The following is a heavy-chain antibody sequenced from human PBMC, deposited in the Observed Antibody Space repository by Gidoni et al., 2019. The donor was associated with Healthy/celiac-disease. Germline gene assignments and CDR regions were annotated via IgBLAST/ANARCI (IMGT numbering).Heavy chain of an antibody. CDR2: IKQDGSEK. D-gene: IGHD5-12*01. J-gene: IGHJ6*02. CDR1: GFTFSSSW. Sequence: EVQLVESGGGLVQPGGSLRLSCAASGFTFSSSWMSWVRQAPGKGLEGVANIKQDGSEKYYVDSVKGRFTISRDNAKNSLYLQMNSLRAEDTAVYYCARKKKTDSGYDLYYYYYGMDVWGQGTTVTVSS. V-gene: IGHV3-7*04. CDR3: ARKKKTDSGYDLYYYYYGMDV.